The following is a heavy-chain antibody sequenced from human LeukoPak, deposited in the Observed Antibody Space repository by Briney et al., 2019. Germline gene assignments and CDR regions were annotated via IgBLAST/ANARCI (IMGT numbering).Heavy chain of an antibody. CDR2: ISSSSSYI. Sequence: GGSLRLSCAASGFTVSSNYMSWVRQAPGKGLEWVSSISSSSSYIYYADSVKGRFTISRDNAKNSLYLQMNSLRAEDTAVYYCARYDSSGYYFPFDYWGQGTLVTVSS. CDR3: ARYDSSGYYFPFDY. J-gene: IGHJ4*02. CDR1: GFTVSSNY. D-gene: IGHD3-22*01. V-gene: IGHV3-21*01.